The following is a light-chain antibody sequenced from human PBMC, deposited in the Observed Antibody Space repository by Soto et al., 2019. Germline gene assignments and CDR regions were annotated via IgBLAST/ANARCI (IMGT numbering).Light chain of an antibody. V-gene: IGLV1-51*01. CDR1: SSNIGRHY. CDR3: GTYDSGLDYWV. J-gene: IGLJ2*01. CDR2: DND. Sequence: QSVLTQPPSVSATPGQTGTISCSGSSSNIGRHYVSWYQQVPGTAPKVLICDNDKRPSGIPDRFSGSKSGTSATLGITGLQTGDEADYYCGTYDSGLDYWVFGGGTKLTVL.